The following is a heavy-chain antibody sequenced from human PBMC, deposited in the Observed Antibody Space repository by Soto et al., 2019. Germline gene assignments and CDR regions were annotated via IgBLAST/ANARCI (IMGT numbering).Heavy chain of an antibody. CDR3: ANRRRRTGSWSTGDFDY. J-gene: IGHJ4*02. V-gene: IGHV2-5*02. CDR1: GVSLSTNGVG. D-gene: IGHD6-13*01. CDR2: IYCDDDK. Sequence: QITLRESGPPVLKSTETLTLTCTFSGVSLSTNGVGVGWIRQSPGKALVWLAIIYCDDDKRYRPSLQNRLTITNDASNNPVVLKLTYMDPVDTGTYFCANRRRRTGSWSTGDFDYWGQGTLGTVCS.